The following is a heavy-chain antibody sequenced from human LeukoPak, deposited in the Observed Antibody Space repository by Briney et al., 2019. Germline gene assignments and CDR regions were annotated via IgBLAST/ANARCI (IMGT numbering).Heavy chain of an antibody. V-gene: IGHV3-21*04. CDR2: ISSSSSYI. CDR3: TGDVYQH. Sequence: PGGSLRLSCAASGFTFSSYTMNWVRQAPGKGLECVSSISSSSSYIYYAGSVKGRFTISRDNSKNTVYLQMNSLRTEDTAVYYCTGDVYQHWGQGTLVTVSS. J-gene: IGHJ1*01. CDR1: GFTFSSYT. D-gene: IGHD1-14*01.